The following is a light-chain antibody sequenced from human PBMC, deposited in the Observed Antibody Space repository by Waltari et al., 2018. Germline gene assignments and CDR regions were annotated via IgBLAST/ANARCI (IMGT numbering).Light chain of an antibody. CDR2: DVS. CDR1: SSDVGGYNY. V-gene: IGLV2-11*01. CDR3: CSYAGSYTPLYV. J-gene: IGLJ1*01. Sequence: QSALTQPRSVSGSPGQSVTISCTGTSSDVGGYNYVSWFQQHPGKAPKLRIYDVSKPPSGVPDRFSGSKSGNTASLTISGLQAEDEADYYCCSYAGSYTPLYVFGTGTKVTVL.